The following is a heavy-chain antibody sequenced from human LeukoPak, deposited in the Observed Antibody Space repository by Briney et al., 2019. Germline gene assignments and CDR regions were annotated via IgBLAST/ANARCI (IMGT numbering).Heavy chain of an antibody. CDR1: GFTFSNAW. CDR3: TTDGDDIVTDEFDY. J-gene: IGHJ4*02. Sequence: GGSLRLSCAASGFTFSNAWMAWVRQAPGKGLEWVGRMKSNSDGGETDYAAPVRGRFTISRDDSINTLYLQMNSLKTEDTAVYYCTTDGDDIVTDEFDYWGQGTLVTVSS. CDR2: MKSNSDGGET. V-gene: IGHV3-15*01. D-gene: IGHD5-12*01.